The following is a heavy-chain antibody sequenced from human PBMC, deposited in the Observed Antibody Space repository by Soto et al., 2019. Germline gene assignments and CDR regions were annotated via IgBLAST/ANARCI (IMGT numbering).Heavy chain of an antibody. CDR2: ISYDGSNK. CDR1: GFTFSSYA. Sequence: GGSLRLSCAASGFTFSSYAMHWVRQAPGKGLEWVTVISYDGSNKYYADSVKGRFTISRDNYKNTLYLQMNSLRAEDTAVYYCARDCYDFWSGYYDFDYWGQGALVTVSS. CDR3: ARDCYDFWSGYYDFDY. D-gene: IGHD3-3*01. J-gene: IGHJ4*02. V-gene: IGHV3-30-3*01.